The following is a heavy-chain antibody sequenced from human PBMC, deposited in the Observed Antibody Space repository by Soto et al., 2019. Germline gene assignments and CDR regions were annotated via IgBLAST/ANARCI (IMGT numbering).Heavy chain of an antibody. CDR3: ARLKQDYAVA. CDR1: GYTFTSYD. CDR2: MNPNSGNT. D-gene: IGHD3-16*01. Sequence: QVQLVQSGAEVKKPGASVKVSCKASGYTFTSYDINWVRLATGQGLEWMGWMNPNSGNTAYAQKFQGRVTMTRNNSISTGYMELSSRRSEDTAVYYCARLKQDYAVAWGQGTLVTVSS. V-gene: IGHV1-8*01. J-gene: IGHJ5*02.